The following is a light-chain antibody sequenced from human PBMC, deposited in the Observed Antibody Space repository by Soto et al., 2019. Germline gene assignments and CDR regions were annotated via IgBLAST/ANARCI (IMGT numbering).Light chain of an antibody. CDR3: ILSYSGPRV. V-gene: IGLV7-46*01. Sequence: QAVVTQEPSLTVSPGGTVTLTCGSSTGPVTSGHFPYWFQQRPGQAPRTLIYETRNKHLWTPARFEGSLLGGKAALTLAGAQPEDEADYYCILSYSGPRVFGGGTKLTVL. CDR2: ETR. CDR1: TGPVTSGHF. J-gene: IGLJ3*02.